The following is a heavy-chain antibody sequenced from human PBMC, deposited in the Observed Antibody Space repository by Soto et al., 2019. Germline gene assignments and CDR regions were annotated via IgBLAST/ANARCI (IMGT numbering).Heavy chain of an antibody. Sequence: SETLSLTCSVSGGSISSGDYYWSWIRQPPGKGLEWIGYIYYSGSTYYNPSLKSRVTISVDNSKNTLYLQMNSLRVEDTAIYNCARNTIPPPHYWGKGTLVTVSS. CDR2: IYYSGST. CDR3: ARNTIPPPHY. D-gene: IGHD1-1*01. J-gene: IGHJ4*02. CDR1: GGSISSGDYY. V-gene: IGHV4-30-4*01.